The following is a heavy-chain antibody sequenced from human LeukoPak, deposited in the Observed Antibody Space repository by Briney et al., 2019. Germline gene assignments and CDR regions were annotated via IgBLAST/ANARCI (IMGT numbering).Heavy chain of an antibody. Sequence: PGGSLRLSCAASGFTFSTYWLHWVGQVQGRGLVWVSRINSDGGNTVYADSAKGRFTISRDNVKNTVYLQMNSLRAEDTAVYYCAREAYSNYAYDMWGQGTMVIVSS. V-gene: IGHV3-74*01. CDR3: AREAYSNYAYDM. CDR1: GFTFSTYW. D-gene: IGHD6-13*01. J-gene: IGHJ3*02. CDR2: INSDGGNT.